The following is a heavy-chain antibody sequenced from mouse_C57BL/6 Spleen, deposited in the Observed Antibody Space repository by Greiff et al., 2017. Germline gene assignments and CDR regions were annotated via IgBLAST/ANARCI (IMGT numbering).Heavy chain of an antibody. CDR2: IDPSDSET. V-gene: IGHV1-52*01. Sequence: QVQLQQPGAELVRPGSSVKLSCKASGYTFTSYWMHWVKQRPIQGLEWIGNIDPSDSETHYNQKFKDKATLTVDKSSSTAYMQLSSLTSEGSAVYYCARGNYVPHYAMDYWGQGTSATVSS. D-gene: IGHD1-1*01. CDR3: ARGNYVPHYAMDY. CDR1: GYTFTSYW. J-gene: IGHJ4*01.